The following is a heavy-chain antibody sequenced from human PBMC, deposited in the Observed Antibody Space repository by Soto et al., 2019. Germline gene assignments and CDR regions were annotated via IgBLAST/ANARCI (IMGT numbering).Heavy chain of an antibody. CDR1: GGSISNFY. CDR3: ARYLPTIAAAGDKWFDP. Sequence: SETLSLTCTVSGGSISNFYWSWIRQPPGKGLEWIGYVYYSGSANYNPSLKSRVTISVDTSKNQFSLKLSSVTAADTAVYYCARYLPTIAAAGDKWFDPWGQGTLVTVS. J-gene: IGHJ5*02. D-gene: IGHD6-13*01. CDR2: VYYSGSA. V-gene: IGHV4-59*01.